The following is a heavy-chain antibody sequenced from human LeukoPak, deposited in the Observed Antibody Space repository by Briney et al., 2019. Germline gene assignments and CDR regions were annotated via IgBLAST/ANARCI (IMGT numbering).Heavy chain of an antibody. Sequence: SVTVSFKASGGTFSSYAIIWVRQAPGQGREWMGGIIPIFATANYAQKFQGRVTITADKSTSTAYMELSSLRSEDTAVYYCASRGYSGYDAYYYGMDVWGKGTTVTVSS. J-gene: IGHJ6*04. D-gene: IGHD5-12*01. CDR1: GGTFSSYA. CDR3: ASRGYSGYDAYYYGMDV. V-gene: IGHV1-69*06. CDR2: IIPIFATA.